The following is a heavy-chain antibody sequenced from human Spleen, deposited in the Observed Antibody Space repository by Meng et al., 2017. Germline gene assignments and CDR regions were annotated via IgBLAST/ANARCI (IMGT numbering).Heavy chain of an antibody. CDR3: ARGPTTMAHDFDY. Sequence: HVQLQQWDAGLLKPSETLSLTCVVSGGSFSDYYWSWIRQPPGKGLEWIGEINHSGSTNYNPSLESRATISVDTSQNNLSLKLSSVTAADSAVYYCARGPTTMAHDFDYWGQGTLVTVSS. CDR2: INHSGST. V-gene: IGHV4-34*01. D-gene: IGHD4-11*01. CDR1: GGSFSDYY. J-gene: IGHJ4*02.